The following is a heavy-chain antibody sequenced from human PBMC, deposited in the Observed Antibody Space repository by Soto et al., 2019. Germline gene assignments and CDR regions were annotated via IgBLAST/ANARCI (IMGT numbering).Heavy chain of an antibody. V-gene: IGHV4-39*01. Sequence: PSETLSLTCTVSGGSISSSSYYWGWIRQPPGKGLEWIGSIYYSGSTYYNPSLKSRVTISVDTSKNQFSLKLSSVTAADTAVYYCARLGWLQLGADYWGQGTLVTVPQ. J-gene: IGHJ4*02. CDR2: IYYSGST. CDR3: ARLGWLQLGADY. CDR1: GGSISSSSYY. D-gene: IGHD5-12*01.